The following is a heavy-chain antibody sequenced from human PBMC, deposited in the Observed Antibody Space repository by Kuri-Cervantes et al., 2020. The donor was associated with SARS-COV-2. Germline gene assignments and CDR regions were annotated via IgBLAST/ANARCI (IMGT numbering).Heavy chain of an antibody. D-gene: IGHD5-12*01. CDR3: AREPPGWLRNSGENWYFDL. V-gene: IGHV4-59*01. Sequence: SETLSLTCTVSGGSISSYYWSWIRQPPGKGLEWIGYIYYSGSTNYNPSLKSRVTISVDTPKNQFSLKLSSVTAADTAVYYCAREPPGWLRNSGENWYFDLWGRGTLVTVSS. CDR1: GGSISSYY. CDR2: IYYSGST. J-gene: IGHJ2*01.